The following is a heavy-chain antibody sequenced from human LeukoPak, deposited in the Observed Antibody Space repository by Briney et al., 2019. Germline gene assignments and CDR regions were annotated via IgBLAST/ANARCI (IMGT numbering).Heavy chain of an antibody. CDR3: ASIPLDTYYYDSSGHYYYMDV. Sequence: SETLSLTCAVYGGSFSGYYWSWIRQPPGKGLEWIGEINHSGSTNYNPSLKSRVTISVDTSKNQFSLKLSSVTAADTAVYYCASIPLDTYYYDSSGHYYYMDVWGKGTTVTVSS. CDR1: GGSFSGYY. J-gene: IGHJ6*03. V-gene: IGHV4-34*01. D-gene: IGHD3-22*01. CDR2: INHSGST.